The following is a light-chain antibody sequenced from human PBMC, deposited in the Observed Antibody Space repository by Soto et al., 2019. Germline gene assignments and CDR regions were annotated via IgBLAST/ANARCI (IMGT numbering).Light chain of an antibody. CDR3: QQVSSYPST. Sequence: EIVMTQSPATLSVSPGERATLSCRASQSVSSNLAWYQQKPGQAPRLLIYGASTRATGIPARFSGSGSGTDFTLTISGLQPEDFATYYCQQVSSYPSTFGGGTKVDIK. V-gene: IGKV3-15*01. J-gene: IGKJ4*01. CDR2: GAS. CDR1: QSVSSN.